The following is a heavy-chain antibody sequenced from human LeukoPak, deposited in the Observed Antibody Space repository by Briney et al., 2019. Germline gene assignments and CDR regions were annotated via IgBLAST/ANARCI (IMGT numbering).Heavy chain of an antibody. D-gene: IGHD2-21*01. CDR2: LNRGGDTT. CDR1: GFTFSSYM. Sequence: QTGGSLRLSCAASGFTFSSYMMHWVRQAPGKGLVWVSRLNRGGDTTTYADSVKGRFTISRDNAKNTLYLQMNSLRVEDTAVYYCARSKGESYSYTLAPWGQGILVTVSS. J-gene: IGHJ5*02. V-gene: IGHV3-74*01. CDR3: ARSKGESYSYTLAP.